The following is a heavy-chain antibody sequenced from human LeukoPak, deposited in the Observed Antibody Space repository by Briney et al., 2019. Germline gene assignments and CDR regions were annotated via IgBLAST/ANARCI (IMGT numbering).Heavy chain of an antibody. V-gene: IGHV1-2*06. CDR1: GYTFTGYY. CDR2: INPNSGGT. D-gene: IGHD6-6*01. Sequence: ASVKVSCXASGYTFTGYYMHWVRLAPGQGLGWMGRINPNSGGTNYAQKFQGRVTMTRDTSISTAYMELSRLRSDDTAVYYCARDSSSPADYWGQGTLVTVSS. J-gene: IGHJ4*02. CDR3: ARDSSSPADY.